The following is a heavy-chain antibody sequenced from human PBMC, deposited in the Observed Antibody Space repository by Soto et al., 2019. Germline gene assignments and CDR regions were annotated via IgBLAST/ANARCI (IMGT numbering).Heavy chain of an antibody. CDR1: GGSISSSSYY. CDR3: AREITYYDFWSGLGTYRRYYFDY. V-gene: IGHV4-39*02. Sequence: SETLSLTCTVSGGSISSSSYYWGWIRQPPGKGLEWIRSIYYSGSTYYNPSLKSRVTISVDTSKNQFSLKLSSVTAADTAVYYCAREITYYDFWSGLGTYRRYYFDYWGQGTLVTVSS. CDR2: IYYSGST. D-gene: IGHD3-3*01. J-gene: IGHJ4*02.